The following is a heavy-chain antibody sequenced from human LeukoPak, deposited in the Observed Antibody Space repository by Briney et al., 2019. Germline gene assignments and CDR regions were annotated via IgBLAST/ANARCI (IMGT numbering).Heavy chain of an antibody. CDR1: GYSFTSYW. D-gene: IGHD3-3*01. Sequence: GESLKISCKGSGYSFTSYWIGWVRQMPGKGLEWMGIIYPGDSDTRYSPSFQGQVTISADKSISTAYLQWSSLKASDTAMYYSARSGPYYDYLIDAFDIWGQGTMVTVSS. CDR2: IYPGDSDT. J-gene: IGHJ3*02. V-gene: IGHV5-51*01. CDR3: ARSGPYYDYLIDAFDI.